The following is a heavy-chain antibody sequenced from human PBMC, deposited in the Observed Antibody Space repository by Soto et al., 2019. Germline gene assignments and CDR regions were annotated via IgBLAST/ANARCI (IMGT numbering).Heavy chain of an antibody. CDR1: GYTFANYL. Sequence: QVQLVQSGAEVRGPWASVQVSCKASGYTFANYLISWVRQAPGQGLEWMGWISTYNGNTNYARKVQGRVTMNTDTSTTTAYMELRSLRYDDTAVYYCGRLMDYNYGMDVWGKGTTVTVSS. D-gene: IGHD3-10*01. J-gene: IGHJ6*04. V-gene: IGHV1-18*01. CDR2: ISTYNGNT. CDR3: GRLMDYNYGMDV.